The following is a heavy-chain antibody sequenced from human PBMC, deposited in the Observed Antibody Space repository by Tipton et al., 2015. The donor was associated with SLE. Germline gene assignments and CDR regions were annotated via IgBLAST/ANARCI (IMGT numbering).Heavy chain of an antibody. D-gene: IGHD6-13*01. V-gene: IGHV3-7*01. J-gene: IGHJ4*02. Sequence: SLRLSCAASGFTFSTYWMSWVRQAPGKGLEWVANIKQDGSEKNYVDSVKGRFTISRDNAKKSLYLQMNSLRAEDTAVYYCARVRGVAAAKYWGQGTLVTVSS. CDR1: GFTFSTYW. CDR2: IKQDGSEK. CDR3: ARVRGVAAAKY.